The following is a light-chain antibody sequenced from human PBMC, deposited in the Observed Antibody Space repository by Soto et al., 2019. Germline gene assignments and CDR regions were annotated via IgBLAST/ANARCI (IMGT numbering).Light chain of an antibody. V-gene: IGKV1-5*01. J-gene: IGKJ1*01. Sequence: DIQMTQSPSTLSASVGDGVTITCRASQSISTWLAWYQQKPGKAPKLLIYDASNRATGIPSRFSGSGSGTEFTLTISSLQPEDFATYYCQQYNSYSQTFGQGTKVDIK. CDR3: QQYNSYSQT. CDR1: QSISTW. CDR2: DAS.